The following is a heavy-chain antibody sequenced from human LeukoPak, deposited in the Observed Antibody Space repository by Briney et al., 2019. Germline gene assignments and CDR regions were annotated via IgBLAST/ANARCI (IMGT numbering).Heavy chain of an antibody. CDR2: INQDGSQK. J-gene: IGHJ4*02. Sequence: QPGRSLRLSCAASGFTFSSYGMHWVRQAPGKGLEWVANINQDGSQKYYVDSVKGRFTISRDNAKNSLHLQMNSLRVEDTAVYYCVSTGSVLDYWGQGTLVTVSS. CDR3: VSTGSVLDY. V-gene: IGHV3-7*01. CDR1: GFTFSSYG. D-gene: IGHD3-10*01.